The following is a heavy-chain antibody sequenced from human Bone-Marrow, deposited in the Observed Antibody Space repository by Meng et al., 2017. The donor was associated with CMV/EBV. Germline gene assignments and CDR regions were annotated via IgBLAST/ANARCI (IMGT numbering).Heavy chain of an antibody. J-gene: IGHJ6*02. Sequence: GGSLRLSCAASGFTFSSYAIHWVRQAPGKGLEWVAVISYDGSNKYYADSVKGRFTISRDNSKNTLYLQMNSLRAEDTAVYYCARIAAAALKPYYYGMDVWGQGTTVTVSS. CDR1: GFTFSSYA. D-gene: IGHD6-13*01. CDR3: ARIAAAALKPYYYGMDV. CDR2: ISYDGSNK. V-gene: IGHV3-30*04.